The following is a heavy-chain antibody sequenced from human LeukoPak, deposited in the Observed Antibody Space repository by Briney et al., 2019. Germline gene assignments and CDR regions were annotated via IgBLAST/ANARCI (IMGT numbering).Heavy chain of an antibody. D-gene: IGHD5-12*01. V-gene: IGHV3-66*01. Sequence: GGSLRLSCAASEFSVGSNYMSWVRQAPGKGLEWVSLIYSGGSTNFADSVKGRFTISRDSSKNTLYLQMNSLRAEDTAVYYCARGPSGYHNIGGQGTLVTVSS. CDR3: ARGPSGYHNI. CDR1: EFSVGSNY. J-gene: IGHJ4*02. CDR2: IYSGGST.